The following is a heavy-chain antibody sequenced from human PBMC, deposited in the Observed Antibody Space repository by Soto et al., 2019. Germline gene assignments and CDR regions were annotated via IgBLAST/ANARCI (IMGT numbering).Heavy chain of an antibody. J-gene: IGHJ5*02. CDR1: GGTFSSYA. Sequence: ASVKVSCKASGGTFSSYAISWVRQAPGQGLEWMGGIIPIFGTANYAQKFQGRVTITADESTSTAYMELSSLRSEDTAVYYCARGYCSGGSCYANWFDPWGQGTLVTVSS. CDR2: IIPIFGTA. V-gene: IGHV1-69*13. D-gene: IGHD2-15*01. CDR3: ARGYCSGGSCYANWFDP.